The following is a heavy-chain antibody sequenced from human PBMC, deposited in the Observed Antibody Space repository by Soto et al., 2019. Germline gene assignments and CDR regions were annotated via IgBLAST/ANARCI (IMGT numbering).Heavy chain of an antibody. CDR3: ARGGIMITFGGVIARAHLDY. D-gene: IGHD3-16*02. V-gene: IGHV1-18*04. CDR1: GYTFTRYG. Sequence: ASVKVSCKASGYTFTRYGISWVRQAPGQGLEWMGWISAYNGNTNYAQKLQGRVTMTTDTSTSTAYMELRSLRSDDTAVYYCARGGIMITFGGVIARAHLDYWGQGTLVTVSS. CDR2: ISAYNGNT. J-gene: IGHJ4*02.